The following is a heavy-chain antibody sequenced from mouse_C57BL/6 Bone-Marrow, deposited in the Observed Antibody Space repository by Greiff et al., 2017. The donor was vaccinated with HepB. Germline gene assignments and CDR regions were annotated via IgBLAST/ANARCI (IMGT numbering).Heavy chain of an antibody. CDR2: INPDSSTI. Sequence: PAAAIDFSRYWMSWVRRAPGKGLEWIGEINPDSSTINYAPSLKDKFIISRDNAKNTLYLQMSKVRSEDTALYYCARPGHAGYFDVWGTGTTVTVSS. V-gene: IGHV4-1*01. J-gene: IGHJ1*03. CDR1: AIDFSRYW. CDR3: ARPGHAGYFDV.